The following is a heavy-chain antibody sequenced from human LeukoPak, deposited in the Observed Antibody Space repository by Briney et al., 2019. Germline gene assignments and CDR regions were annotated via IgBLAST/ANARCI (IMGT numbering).Heavy chain of an antibody. CDR1: GFTFDDYA. CDR3: ARGWSNYCSSTSCYIDY. J-gene: IGHJ4*02. Sequence: GRSLRLSCAASGFTFDDYAMHWVRQAPGKGLEWVSGISWNSGSIGYADSVKGRFTISRDNAKNSLYLQMNSLRAEDTAVYYCARGWSNYCSSTSCYIDYWGQGTLVTVSS. CDR2: ISWNSGSI. V-gene: IGHV3-9*01. D-gene: IGHD2-2*02.